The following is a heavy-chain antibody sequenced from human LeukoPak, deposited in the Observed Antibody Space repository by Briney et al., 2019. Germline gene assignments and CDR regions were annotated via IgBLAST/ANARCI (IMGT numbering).Heavy chain of an antibody. CDR3: ARVGPNYYGSGSYYNQHAYYYYYYMDV. Sequence: ASVKVSCKASGYTFTSYGISWVRQAPGQGLEWMGWISAYNGNTNYAQKLQGRVTMTTDTSTSTAYMELRSLRSDDTAVYYCARVGPNYYGSGSYYNQHAYYYYYYMDVWGKGTTVTVSS. J-gene: IGHJ6*03. CDR2: ISAYNGNT. CDR1: GYTFTSYG. V-gene: IGHV1-18*01. D-gene: IGHD3-10*01.